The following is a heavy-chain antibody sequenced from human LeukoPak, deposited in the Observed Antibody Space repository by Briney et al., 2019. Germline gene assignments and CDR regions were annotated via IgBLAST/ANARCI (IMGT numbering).Heavy chain of an antibody. D-gene: IGHD3-10*01. Sequence: GGSLRLSCAASGFTFSTYSMNWVRQAPGKGLEWVSYISSSSTTIYYADSVKGRFTISRDNSKNSLYLQMNRLRDEDTAVYYCGRSQYYYGSNWFDPWGQGTLVTVSS. J-gene: IGHJ5*02. CDR3: GRSQYYYGSNWFDP. CDR1: GFTFSTYS. V-gene: IGHV3-48*02. CDR2: ISSSSTTI.